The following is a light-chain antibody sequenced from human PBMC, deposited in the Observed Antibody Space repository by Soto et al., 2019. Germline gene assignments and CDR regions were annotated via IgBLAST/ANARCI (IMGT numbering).Light chain of an antibody. J-gene: IGKJ1*01. CDR2: DVF. V-gene: IGKV3-11*01. Sequence: EIVLTQSPVTLSLSPLEIAALAVMASQSVGNHLSWYQQKSGQAPRVLIYDVFNRATGIPARFSGSGSGTDFTLTINSLEPQDFAVYYCQHRRIWPVSFGQGTKVDI. CDR3: QHRRIWPVS. CDR1: QSVGNH.